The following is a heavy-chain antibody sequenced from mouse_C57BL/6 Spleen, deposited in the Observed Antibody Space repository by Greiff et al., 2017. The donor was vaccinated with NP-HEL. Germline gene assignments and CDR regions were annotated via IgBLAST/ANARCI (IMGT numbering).Heavy chain of an antibody. V-gene: IGHV1-82*01. D-gene: IGHD2-1*01. CDR3: ARSYGNYDFDY. J-gene: IGHJ2*01. Sequence: QVQLQQSGPELVKPGASVKISCKASGYAFSSSWMNWVKQRPGKGLEWIGRIYPGDGDTNYNGKFKGKATLTADKSSSTAYMQLSSLTSEDSAVYFCARSYGNYDFDYWGQGTTLTVSS. CDR1: GYAFSSSW. CDR2: IYPGDGDT.